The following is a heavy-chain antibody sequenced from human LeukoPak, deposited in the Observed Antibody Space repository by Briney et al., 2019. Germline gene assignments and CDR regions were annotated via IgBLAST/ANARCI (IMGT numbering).Heavy chain of an antibody. V-gene: IGHV1-69*01. CDR2: IIPIFGTA. CDR1: GGTFSSYA. Sequence: GSSVKVSCMAAGGTFSSYAISWVRQAPGQGLKWMAGIIPIFGTANYAQKFQGRVTITADESTSTAYMELSSLRSEDTAVYYCAREGYCSSTSCARRYYYMDVWGKGTTVTVSS. D-gene: IGHD2-2*01. CDR3: AREGYCSSTSCARRYYYMDV. J-gene: IGHJ6*03.